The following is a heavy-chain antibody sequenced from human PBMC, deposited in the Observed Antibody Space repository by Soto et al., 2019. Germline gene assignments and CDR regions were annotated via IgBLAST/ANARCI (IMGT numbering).Heavy chain of an antibody. CDR3: AKVLLVGLFHGMDV. D-gene: IGHD2-21*01. J-gene: IGHJ6*02. CDR2: ISASGGSS. Sequence: GGSLRLSCAASGFTFSSFAMTWVRQSPGKGLEWVSSISASGGSSQHADSVKGRFTLSRDNSKNTMYLQMNSLRAEDTAVYYCAKVLLVGLFHGMDVWGQGTTVTVSS. CDR1: GFTFSSFA. V-gene: IGHV3-23*01.